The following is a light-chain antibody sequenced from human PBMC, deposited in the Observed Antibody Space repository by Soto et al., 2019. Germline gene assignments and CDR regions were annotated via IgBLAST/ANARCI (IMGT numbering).Light chain of an antibody. Sequence: QSALTQPASVSGSPGQSITISCTGTSSDVGAYYYVSWYQHYPGKAPKLMIYEVNNRPSGISNRFSGSKSGNTASLTISGLQAEDEADYYCSSYTSSRTLVFGTGTKLTVL. CDR3: SSYTSSRTLV. J-gene: IGLJ1*01. CDR1: SSDVGAYYY. CDR2: EVN. V-gene: IGLV2-14*01.